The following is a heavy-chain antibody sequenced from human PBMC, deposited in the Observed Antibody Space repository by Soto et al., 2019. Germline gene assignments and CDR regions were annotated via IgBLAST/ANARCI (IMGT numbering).Heavy chain of an antibody. CDR3: ARRGTISSAHHFDH. V-gene: IGHV3-48*04. Sequence: GGSLRLSCAASGFTFSSYAMSWVRQAPGKGLEWVSYIRSSGSNTFDADSVKGRFTISRDNTMNLLYLQMNSLSAEDTAVYYCARRGTISSAHHFDHWGQGTLVTVSS. D-gene: IGHD6-6*01. J-gene: IGHJ4*02. CDR1: GFTFSSYA. CDR2: IRSSGSNT.